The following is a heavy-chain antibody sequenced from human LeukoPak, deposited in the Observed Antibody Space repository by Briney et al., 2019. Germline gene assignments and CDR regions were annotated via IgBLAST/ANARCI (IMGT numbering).Heavy chain of an antibody. CDR2: IKTAGGPP. D-gene: IGHD2-2*01. V-gene: IGHV3-15*01. J-gene: IGHJ4*02. CDR3: QGVPAG. Sequence: GGSLRLSCAASGLTHSMAWMSWPRQAPGKGVEWVGHIKTAGGPPHYAAPVKGRLTIPRDDPENTLYLQKHSLKTEHKAVYYCQGVPAGWGQKTLVTVSS. CDR1: GLTHSMAW.